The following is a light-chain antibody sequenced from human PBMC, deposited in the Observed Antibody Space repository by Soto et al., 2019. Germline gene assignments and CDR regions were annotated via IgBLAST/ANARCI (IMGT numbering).Light chain of an antibody. J-gene: IGKJ4*01. CDR1: QSISSW. V-gene: IGKV1-5*03. CDR3: QQYQSYPLT. CDR2: KAS. Sequence: DIQMTQSPSTLSASVGDRVIITCRASQSISSWLAWYQQKPGKAPNLLIYKASSLQSAVPSRFSGSGSGTEFTLTISSLQPDDFATYYCQQYQSYPLTFGGGTKVDIK.